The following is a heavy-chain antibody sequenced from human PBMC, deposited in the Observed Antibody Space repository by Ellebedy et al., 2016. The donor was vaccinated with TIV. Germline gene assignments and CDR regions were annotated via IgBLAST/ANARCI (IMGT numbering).Heavy chain of an antibody. Sequence: GGSLRLSCAISGFRFEDYPMNWVRQAPGKGLEWLSHIRSSGGLDYADSVKGRFTISRDSAKNLVYLQMNSLRAEDTAVYYCARGSQESNSGMDVWGQGTTVTVSS. CDR3: ARGSQESNSGMDV. V-gene: IGHV3-69-1*01. CDR1: GFRFEDYP. J-gene: IGHJ6*02. CDR2: IRSSGGL. D-gene: IGHD4-11*01.